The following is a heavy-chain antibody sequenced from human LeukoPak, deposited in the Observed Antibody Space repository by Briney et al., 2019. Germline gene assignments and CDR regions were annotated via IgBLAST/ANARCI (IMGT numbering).Heavy chain of an antibody. D-gene: IGHD3-9*01. J-gene: IGHJ4*02. Sequence: ASVKVSCKASGCTFTSYGISWVRQAPGQGLEWMGWISAYNGNTNYAQKLQGRVTMTTDTSTSTAYMELRSLRSDDTAVYYCARDEKRRYDILTGYPFDYWGQGTLVTVSS. CDR3: ARDEKRRYDILTGYPFDY. CDR1: GCTFTSYG. V-gene: IGHV1-18*01. CDR2: ISAYNGNT.